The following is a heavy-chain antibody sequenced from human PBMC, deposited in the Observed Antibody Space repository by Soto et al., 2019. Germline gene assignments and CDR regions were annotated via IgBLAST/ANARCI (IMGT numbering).Heavy chain of an antibody. J-gene: IGHJ4*02. CDR1: GYTFTSYD. CDR2: INPSGGST. V-gene: IGHV1-46*01. CDR3: ARGLIYDSSGYYFDY. D-gene: IGHD3-22*01. Sequence: ASVKVSCKASGYTFTSYDMHWVRQAPGQGLEWMGIINPSGGSTRYAQKFQGRVTMTRGTSTSTVYMELSSLRSEDTAVYYCARGLIYDSSGYYFDYWGQGTLVTVSS.